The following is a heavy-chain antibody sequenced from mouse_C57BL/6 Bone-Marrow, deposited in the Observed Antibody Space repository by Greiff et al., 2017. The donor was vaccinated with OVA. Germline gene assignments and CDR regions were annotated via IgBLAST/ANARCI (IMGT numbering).Heavy chain of an antibody. V-gene: IGHV1-72*01. CDR2: IDPNSGCT. D-gene: IGHD4-1*01. CDR1: GYTFTSYW. J-gene: IGHJ1*03. CDR3: VRAGTRSMRESMDD. Sequence: VQLQQPGAELVKPGASVKLSCKASGYTFTSYWMHWVKQRPGRGLEWIGRIDPNSGCTKYNEKFKSKATLTVDKPSSTAYMQLSSLTSEDSADYYGVRAGTRSMRESMDDWGKGTTVTVSS.